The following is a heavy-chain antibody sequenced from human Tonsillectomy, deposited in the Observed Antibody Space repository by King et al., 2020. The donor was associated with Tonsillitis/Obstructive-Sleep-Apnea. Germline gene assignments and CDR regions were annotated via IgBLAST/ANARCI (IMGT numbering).Heavy chain of an antibody. J-gene: IGHJ6*03. CDR1: GYTFTSYY. Sequence: QLVQSGAEVKKPGASVKVSCKASGYTFTSYYMHWVRQAPGQGLEWMGIINPSGGSTSYAQKFQGRVTMTRDTSTSTVYMELSSLRSEDTAVYYCARARVERMDGDYLYYYYYMDVWGKGTPVTVSS. V-gene: IGHV1-46*01. D-gene: IGHD4-17*01. CDR3: ARARVERMDGDYLYYYYYMDV. CDR2: INPSGGST.